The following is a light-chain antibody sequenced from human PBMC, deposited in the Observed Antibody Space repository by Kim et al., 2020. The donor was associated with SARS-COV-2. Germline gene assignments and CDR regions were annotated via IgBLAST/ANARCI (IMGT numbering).Light chain of an antibody. V-gene: IGLV3-19*01. CDR2: GKN. CDR3: NSRDSSGNQRV. Sequence: SSELTQDPAVSVALGQTVRITCQGDSLRSYYASWXQQKPGQAPVLVIYGKNNRPSGIPDRFSGSSSGNTASLTITGAPAEDEADYYCNSRDSSGNQRVFG. J-gene: IGLJ3*02. CDR1: SLRSYY.